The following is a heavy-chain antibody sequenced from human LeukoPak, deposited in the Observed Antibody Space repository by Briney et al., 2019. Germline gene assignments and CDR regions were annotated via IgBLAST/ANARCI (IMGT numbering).Heavy chain of an antibody. V-gene: IGHV1-2*02. Sequence: ASVKVSCKASGYTFTGYYMHWVRQAPGQGLEWMGWINPNSGGTNYAQKFQGRVTMTRDTSISTAYMELSRLRSDDTAVYYCARDMVCGGPPDYSDYWGQGTLVTVSS. D-gene: IGHD3-10*01. CDR3: ARDMVCGGPPDYSDY. J-gene: IGHJ4*02. CDR1: GYTFTGYY. CDR2: INPNSGGT.